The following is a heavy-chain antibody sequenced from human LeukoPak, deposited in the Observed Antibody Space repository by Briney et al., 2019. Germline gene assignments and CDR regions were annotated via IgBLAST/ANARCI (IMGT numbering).Heavy chain of an antibody. J-gene: IGHJ4*02. V-gene: IGHV4-34*01. CDR3: ARALRYFDWLYDPIDY. CDR1: GGSFSGYY. D-gene: IGHD3-9*01. CDR2: INHSGST. Sequence: SETLSLTCAVYGGSFSGYYWSWIRQPPGKGLEWIGEINHSGSTNYNPSLKSRVTISVDTSKNQFSLKLSSVTAADTAVYYCARALRYFDWLYDPIDYWGRGTLVTVSS.